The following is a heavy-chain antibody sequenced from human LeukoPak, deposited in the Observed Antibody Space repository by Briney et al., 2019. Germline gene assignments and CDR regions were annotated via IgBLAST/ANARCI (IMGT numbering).Heavy chain of an antibody. D-gene: IGHD6-6*01. CDR1: GGSISSSSYY. J-gene: IGHJ4*02. CDR2: IYYSGST. Sequence: SETLSLTCTVSGGSISSSSYYWGWIRQPPGKGLEWIGTIYYSGSTYYTPSLKSRLTISVDTSKNQFSLKLSSVTAADTAAYYCARTIAARRDYFDSWGQGTLVTVSS. V-gene: IGHV4-39*01. CDR3: ARTIAARRDYFDS.